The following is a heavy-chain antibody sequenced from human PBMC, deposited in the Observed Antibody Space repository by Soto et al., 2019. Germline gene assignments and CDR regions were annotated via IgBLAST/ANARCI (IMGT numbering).Heavy chain of an antibody. D-gene: IGHD1-26*01. Sequence: QVQLQESGPGLVKPSQTLSLTCTVSGGSISSGDYYWSWIRQPPGKGLEWIGYIYYSGSTYYNPSPKSRVTISVDTSKNQFSLKLSSVTAADTAVYYCARVSGSYGGDFDYWGQGTLVTVSS. J-gene: IGHJ4*02. V-gene: IGHV4-30-4*01. CDR2: IYYSGST. CDR1: GGSISSGDYY. CDR3: ARVSGSYGGDFDY.